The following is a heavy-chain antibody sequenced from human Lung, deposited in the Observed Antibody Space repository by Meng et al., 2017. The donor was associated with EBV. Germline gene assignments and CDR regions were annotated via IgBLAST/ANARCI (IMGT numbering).Heavy chain of an antibody. V-gene: IGHV1-46*01. D-gene: IGHD4-23*01. J-gene: IGHJ4*02. CDR3: ARGDGGNGPDY. CDR2: INPSGGST. CDR1: GGTFTPYP. Sequence: QVQLVQSGAEVKKPGSSVKVSCKASGGTFTPYPINWVRQAPGQGLEWLGGINPSGGSTNYAQKFQGRLTMTRDTSTSTVYMELSSLRSEDTAVYYCARGDGGNGPDYWGQGTLVTVSS.